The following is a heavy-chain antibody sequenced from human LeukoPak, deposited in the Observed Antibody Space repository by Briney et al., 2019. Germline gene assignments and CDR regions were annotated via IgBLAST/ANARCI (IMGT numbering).Heavy chain of an antibody. CDR3: TTKYRITMVRGVSLP. Sequence: GGSLRLSCAASGFTFSSYDMSWVRQAPGKGLGWVSTISGSGGSTYYADSVKGRFTIFRDNSKNTLYLQMNSLRAEDTAVYYCTTKYRITMVRGVSLPWGQGTLVTVSS. J-gene: IGHJ5*02. CDR2: ISGSGGST. D-gene: IGHD3-10*01. V-gene: IGHV3-23*01. CDR1: GFTFSSYD.